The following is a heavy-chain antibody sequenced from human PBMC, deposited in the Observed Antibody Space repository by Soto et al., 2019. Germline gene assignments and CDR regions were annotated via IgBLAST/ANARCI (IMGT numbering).Heavy chain of an antibody. D-gene: IGHD3-10*01. Sequence: QVQLQQWGGGLLEPSETLSLSCEVHGGSFSGYYWTWIRQTPGKGLEWIGEINHRGSANYNPSLKIRVTMSVDTSKNQFSLNLRSVTAADTALYFCARGFLVRGVIIGNFDYWGHGIQVTVSS. CDR2: INHRGSA. CDR1: GGSFSGYY. CDR3: ARGFLVRGVIIGNFDY. J-gene: IGHJ4*01. V-gene: IGHV4-34*02.